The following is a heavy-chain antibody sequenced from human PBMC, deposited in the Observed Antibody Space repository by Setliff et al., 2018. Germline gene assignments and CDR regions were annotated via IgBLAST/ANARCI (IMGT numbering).Heavy chain of an antibody. J-gene: IGHJ4*02. D-gene: IGHD6-13*01. CDR3: ASPGIAAGTLRHPDY. CDR1: GGSISSSSYY. V-gene: IGHV4-39*01. CDR2: IYYSGST. Sequence: PSETLSLTCTVSGGSISSSSYYWGWIRQPPGKGLEWIGSIYYSGSTYYNPSPKSRVTISVDTSKNQFSLKLSSVTAADTAVYYCASPGIAAGTLRHPDYWGQGTLVTVSS.